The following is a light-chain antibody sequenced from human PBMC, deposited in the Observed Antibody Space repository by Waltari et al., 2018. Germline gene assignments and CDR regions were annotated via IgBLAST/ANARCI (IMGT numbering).Light chain of an antibody. V-gene: IGKV2D-29*01. J-gene: IGKJ2*01. CDR3: MQTTHWLS. CDR2: VIS. CDR1: QSLLQSDGKTY. Sequence: EIVMTQTPLSLSVTPGQAASITCKSSQSLLQSDGKTYLYWYLQRAGQSPQLLIYVISTRFSGVSDRIRGSGSGTDFTLPISRVGTGDVGIYFCMQTTHWLSFGRWTKLGFK.